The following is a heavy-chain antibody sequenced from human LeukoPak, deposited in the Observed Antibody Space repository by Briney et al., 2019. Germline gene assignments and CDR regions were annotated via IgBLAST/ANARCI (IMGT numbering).Heavy chain of an antibody. V-gene: IGHV1-18*01. D-gene: IGHD6-19*01. J-gene: IGHJ4*02. Sequence: GSVKVSCKASGYPFTSYGISWVRPAPGQGLEWMGWISAYNGNTNYAQKLQGRVTMTTDTSTSTAYMELRSLRSDDTAVYYCARESGWYSAFDYWGQGTLVTVSS. CDR3: ARESGWYSAFDY. CDR1: GYPFTSYG. CDR2: ISAYNGNT.